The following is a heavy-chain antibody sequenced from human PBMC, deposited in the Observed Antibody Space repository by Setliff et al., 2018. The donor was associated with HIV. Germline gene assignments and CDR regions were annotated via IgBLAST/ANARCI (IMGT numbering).Heavy chain of an antibody. CDR2: VKQDGTET. CDR1: GFRFRSYW. J-gene: IGHJ4*02. V-gene: IGHV3-7*01. Sequence: GGSLRLSCAASGFRFRSYWMSWVRQAPGKGLESVANVKQDGTETLYVDSVKGRFAISRDNSKNTLYLQMNSLETEDSALYYCARENNFDYWGQGTLVTVS. CDR3: ARENNFDY.